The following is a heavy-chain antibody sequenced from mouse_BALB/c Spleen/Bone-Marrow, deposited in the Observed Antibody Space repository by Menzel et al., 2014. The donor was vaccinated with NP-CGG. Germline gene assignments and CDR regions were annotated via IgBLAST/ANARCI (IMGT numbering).Heavy chain of an antibody. J-gene: IGHJ2*01. Sequence: LVESGPELVKPGASVKMSCKASGYTFTSCYIHWVKQSPGQGLEWIGWIYPGDGSTEYNEKLMGKTTLTADKSSSTAYMLLSSLTSEDSAIYFCARPDGNYESYFDYWGQGTTLTVSS. V-gene: IGHV1S56*01. D-gene: IGHD2-1*01. CDR2: IYPGDGST. CDR3: ARPDGNYESYFDY. CDR1: GYTFTSCY.